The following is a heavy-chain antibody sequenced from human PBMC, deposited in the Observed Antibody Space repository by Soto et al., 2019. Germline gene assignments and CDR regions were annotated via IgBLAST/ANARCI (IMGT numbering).Heavy chain of an antibody. CDR3: ARELVLRYFDWSPSYSWFDP. Sequence: PGGSLRLSCAASGFTFSSFGIHWVRQAPGKGLESVAVISYDGSNKYYADSVKGRFTISRDNSKNTLYLQMSGLRADDTAVYYCARELVLRYFDWSPSYSWFDPWGQGTLVTVSS. CDR2: ISYDGSNK. D-gene: IGHD3-9*01. V-gene: IGHV3-30*03. CDR1: GFTFSSFG. J-gene: IGHJ5*02.